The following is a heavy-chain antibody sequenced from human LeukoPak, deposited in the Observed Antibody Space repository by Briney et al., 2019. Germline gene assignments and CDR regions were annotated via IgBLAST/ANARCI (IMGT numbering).Heavy chain of an antibody. CDR3: ARASYFDWLSFDY. D-gene: IGHD3-9*01. J-gene: IGHJ4*02. CDR1: GFTFSSYA. V-gene: IGHV3-48*03. CDR2: MSSSGNTI. Sequence: GGSLRLSCAASGFTFSSYAMHWVRQAPGKGLEWVSYMSSSGNTIYYADSVKGRFTVSRDNAKKSLYLQMNNLRAEDTAIYYCARASYFDWLSFDYWGQGTLVTVSS.